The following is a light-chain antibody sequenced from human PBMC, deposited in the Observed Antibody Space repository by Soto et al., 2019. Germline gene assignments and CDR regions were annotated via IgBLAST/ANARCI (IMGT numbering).Light chain of an antibody. V-gene: IGLV1-40*01. Sequence: QSRLTQPPSASGAAGQRVTISCTRSSSNIGAGYDVHWYQQLPGTAPKLLIYGNSNRPSGVPDRFSGSKSGTSASLAITGLQAEDEADYYCQSYDSSLSGYVFGTGTKVTVL. CDR3: QSYDSSLSGYV. J-gene: IGLJ1*01. CDR1: SSNIGAGYD. CDR2: GNS.